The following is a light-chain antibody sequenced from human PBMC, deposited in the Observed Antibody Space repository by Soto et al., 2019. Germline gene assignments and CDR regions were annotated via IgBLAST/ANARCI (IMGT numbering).Light chain of an antibody. J-gene: IGKJ4*01. CDR2: AAS. CDR1: QGISSY. V-gene: IGKV1-8*01. Sequence: AIRMTQSPSSFSASTGDRVTITCRASQGISSYLAWYQQKPGKAPKLLIYAASTLQSGVPSRFSGSGSGTDFTLTISGLQSEDFATYSCQQYYSYPLTFGGGTKVEIK. CDR3: QQYYSYPLT.